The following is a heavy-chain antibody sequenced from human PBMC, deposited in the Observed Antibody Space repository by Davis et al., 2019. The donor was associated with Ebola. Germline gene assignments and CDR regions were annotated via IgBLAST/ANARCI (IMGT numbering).Heavy chain of an antibody. CDR2: IWYDGSNK. Sequence: PGGSLRLSCAASGFTFSSYGMHWVRQAPGKGLEWVAVIWYDGSNKYYADSVKGRFTISRDNSKNTLYLQMNSLRAEDTAVYYCARALVVVPAAPLDVWGKGTTVTVSS. V-gene: IGHV3-33*01. CDR1: GFTFSSYG. D-gene: IGHD2-2*01. J-gene: IGHJ6*04. CDR3: ARALVVVPAAPLDV.